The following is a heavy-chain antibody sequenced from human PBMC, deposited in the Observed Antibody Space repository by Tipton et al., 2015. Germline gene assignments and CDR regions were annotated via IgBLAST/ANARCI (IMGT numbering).Heavy chain of an antibody. CDR3: ARGGLDGGNSVFH. Sequence: TLSLTCAVHNGSLSDYYWSWIRQPPGKGLQWIGEINESGSTNYNPSPKSRVTLSMDMSKNQFSLKMTSVTAADTAFYYCARGGLDGGNSVFHWGQGNLVSVSS. CDR1: NGSLSDYY. CDR2: INESGST. J-gene: IGHJ4*02. V-gene: IGHV4-34*01. D-gene: IGHD4-23*01.